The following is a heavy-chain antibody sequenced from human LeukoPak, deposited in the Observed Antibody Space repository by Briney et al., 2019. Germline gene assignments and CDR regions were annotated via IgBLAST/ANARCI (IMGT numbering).Heavy chain of an antibody. D-gene: IGHD2-2*01. CDR3: ASGSLACSSTSCSTIYAYFGLDV. J-gene: IGHJ6*02. V-gene: IGHV4-39*01. CDR1: GASLSSSSYY. Sequence: PSETLSLTCTVSGASLSSSSYYCAWIRLPPGKGLEWIGSTHYSGSTYYNPSLESRVTISVDTSKNQFSLKLTSMSAADRALYYRASGSLACSSTSCSTIYAYFGLDVWGQGTTVTVSS. CDR2: THYSGST.